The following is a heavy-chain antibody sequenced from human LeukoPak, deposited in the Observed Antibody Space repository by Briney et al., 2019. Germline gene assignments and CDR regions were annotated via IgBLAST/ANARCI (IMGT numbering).Heavy chain of an antibody. V-gene: IGHV1-18*01. CDR2: ISAYNGNT. Sequence: EASVKVSCKAPGYTFTSYGISWVRQAPGQGLEWMGWISAYNGNTNYAQKLQGRVTMTTDTSTSTAYMELRSLRSDDTAVYYCARVFPEELEQYYDSSGYYYYFDYWGQGTLVTVSS. CDR3: ARVFPEELEQYYDSSGYYYYFDY. D-gene: IGHD3-22*01. CDR1: GYTFTSYG. J-gene: IGHJ4*02.